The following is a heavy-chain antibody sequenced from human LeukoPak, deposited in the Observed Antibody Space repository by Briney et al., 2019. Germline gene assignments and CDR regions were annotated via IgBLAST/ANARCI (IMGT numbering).Heavy chain of an antibody. D-gene: IGHD3-16*01. V-gene: IGHV4-59*01. CDR2: RYYSGST. J-gene: IGHJ1*01. CDR3: ARVRGDFETD. CDR1: GGSISSYY. Sequence: SETLSLTCSVSGGSISSYYWTWIRQPPGKGLEWIGYRYYSGSTSYNPSLKSRVTISVDTSKSQFSLKLISVTAADTAIYYCARVRGDFETDWGQGTLVTVSS.